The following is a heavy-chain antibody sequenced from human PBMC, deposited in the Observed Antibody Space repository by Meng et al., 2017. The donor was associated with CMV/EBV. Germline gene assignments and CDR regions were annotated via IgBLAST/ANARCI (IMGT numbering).Heavy chain of an antibody. J-gene: IGHJ6*02. CDR3: ARGFRDTIFGVVIMYGMDV. Sequence: SQTLSLTCAVYGGSFSGYYWSWIRQPPGKGLEWIGEISHSGSTNYNPSLKSRVTISVDTSKNQFSLKLSSVTAADTAVYYCARGFRDTIFGVVIMYGMDVWGQGTTVTVSS. CDR1: GGSFSGYY. D-gene: IGHD3-3*01. V-gene: IGHV4-34*01. CDR2: ISHSGST.